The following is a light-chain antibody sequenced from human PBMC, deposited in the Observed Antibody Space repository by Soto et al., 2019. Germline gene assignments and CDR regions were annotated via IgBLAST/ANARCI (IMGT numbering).Light chain of an antibody. CDR2: AAS. CDR3: QQSYIAPYT. V-gene: IGKV1-39*01. CDR1: QNINIY. Sequence: DIQMTLSPSSLSAYVGDRVTFTCRASQNINIYLNWYQQKPGKAPNLLIYAASSLQSGVPSRFSGSGSGRDFTLTITSLQPEDFATYFCQQSYIAPYTFGQGTNLEIK. J-gene: IGKJ2*01.